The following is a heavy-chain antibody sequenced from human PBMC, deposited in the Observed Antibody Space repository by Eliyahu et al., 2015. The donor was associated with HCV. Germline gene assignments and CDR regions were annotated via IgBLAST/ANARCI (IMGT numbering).Heavy chain of an antibody. CDR1: DSVSSNSAA. Sequence: DSVSSNSAAWNWIRQSPSRGLEWLGRTYYRSKWYNDYAVSVKSRITINPDTSKNQFSLQLNSVTPEDTAVYYCARDPMGVGGSSGYEAYYGMDVWGQGTTVTVSS. CDR2: TYYRSKWYN. V-gene: IGHV6-1*01. J-gene: IGHJ6*02. CDR3: ARDPMGVGGSSGYEAYYGMDV. D-gene: IGHD3-22*01.